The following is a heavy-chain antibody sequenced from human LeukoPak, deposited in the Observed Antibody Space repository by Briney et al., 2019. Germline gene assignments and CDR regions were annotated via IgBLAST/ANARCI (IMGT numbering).Heavy chain of an antibody. D-gene: IGHD3-9*01. CDR2: IIPIFGTA. CDR3: ARDRYYDILTGYLQDAFDI. V-gene: IGHV1-69*05. J-gene: IGHJ3*02. Sequence: SVKVSCKASGGTFSSYAISWVRQAPGQGLEWMGRIIPIFGTANYAQKFQGRVTMTRDTSTSTVYMELSSLRSEDTAVYYCARDRYYDILTGYLQDAFDIWGQGTMVTVSS. CDR1: GGTFSSYA.